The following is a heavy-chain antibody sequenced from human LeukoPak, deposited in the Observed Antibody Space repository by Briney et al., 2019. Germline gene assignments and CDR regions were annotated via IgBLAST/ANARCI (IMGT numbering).Heavy chain of an antibody. CDR3: SRHGPGRVVHDY. V-gene: IGHV4-39*01. D-gene: IGHD3-3*01. J-gene: IGHJ4*02. Sequence: SETLSLTCTVSGGSISSSSYYWGWIRQPPGKGLEWIGSIYYSGSTYYNPSLKSRVTISVDTSKNQFSLKLSSVTAADTAVYYCSRHGPGRVVHDYWGQGTLVTVSS. CDR1: GGSISSSSYY. CDR2: IYYSGST.